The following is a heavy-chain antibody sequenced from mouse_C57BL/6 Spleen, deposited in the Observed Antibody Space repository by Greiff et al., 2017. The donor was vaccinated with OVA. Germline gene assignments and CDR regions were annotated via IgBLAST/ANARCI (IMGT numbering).Heavy chain of an antibody. CDR3: ARNCGSRGDYYAMDY. CDR2: IDPSDSET. J-gene: IGHJ4*01. Sequence: QVQLQQPGAELVRPGSSVKLSCKASGYTFTSYWMHWVKQRPIQGLEWIGNIDPSDSETHYNQKFKDKATLTVDKSSSTAYMQLSSLTSEDSAVYYCARNCGSRGDYYAMDYWGQGTSVTVSS. V-gene: IGHV1-52*01. CDR1: GYTFTSYW. D-gene: IGHD1-1*01.